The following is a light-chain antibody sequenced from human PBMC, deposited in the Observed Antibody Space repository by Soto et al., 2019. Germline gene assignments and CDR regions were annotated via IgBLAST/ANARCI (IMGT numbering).Light chain of an antibody. CDR2: STY. V-gene: IGKV1-39*01. J-gene: IGKJ1*01. CDR3: KQSYSTPWT. Sequence: DIQMTQSPSSLSASVGDRVTITCRASQSISYYLNWYQQKQGRAPRLLIYSTYTLQSGVQSKFSGSASGTDFTLTIRSLQPEDFATYYCKQSYSTPWTFGQGTKVDIK. CDR1: QSISYY.